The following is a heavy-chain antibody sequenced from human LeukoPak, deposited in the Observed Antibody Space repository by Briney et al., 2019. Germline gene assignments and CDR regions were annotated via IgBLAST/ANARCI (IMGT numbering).Heavy chain of an antibody. CDR3: AKRGVVIRVILVGFHKEAYYFDS. D-gene: IGHD3-22*01. Sequence: GGSLRLSCAVSGITLSNYGMSWVRQAPGKGLEWVAGISDGGGRTNYADSVKGRYTISRDNPKNTLYLQMNSLRAEDTAVYFCAKRGVVIRVILVGFHKEAYYFDSWGQGALVTVSS. CDR2: ISDGGGRT. CDR1: GITLSNYG. V-gene: IGHV3-23*01. J-gene: IGHJ4*02.